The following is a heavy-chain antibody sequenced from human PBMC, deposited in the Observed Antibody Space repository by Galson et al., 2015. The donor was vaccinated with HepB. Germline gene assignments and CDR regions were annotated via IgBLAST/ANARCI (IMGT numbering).Heavy chain of an antibody. Sequence: SLRLSCAASGFTFSSYAMTWVRQAPGKGLEWVSEISGGGGSTYYADSVKGRFTISRDNSKNTLYLQMNSLRAEDTAVYYCAKVWGGDCYCLDYWGQGTLVTISS. D-gene: IGHD2-21*01. CDR1: GFTFSSYA. J-gene: IGHJ4*02. V-gene: IGHV3-23*01. CDR2: ISGGGGST. CDR3: AKVWGGDCYCLDY.